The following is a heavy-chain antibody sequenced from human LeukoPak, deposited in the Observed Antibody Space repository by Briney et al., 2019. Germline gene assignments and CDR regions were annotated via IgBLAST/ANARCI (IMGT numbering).Heavy chain of an antibody. J-gene: IGHJ6*03. D-gene: IGHD3-10*01. CDR2: ISGDGGST. Sequence: GGSLRLSCAASGFTFDDYAMHWVRQAPGKGLEWVSLISGDGGSTYYADSVKGRFTISRDNSKNSLYLQMNSLRTEDTALYDCAKGGPHLAMVPGVSYYYYYYMDVWGKGTTVTVSS. V-gene: IGHV3-43*02. CDR3: AKGGPHLAMVPGVSYYYYYYMDV. CDR1: GFTFDDYA.